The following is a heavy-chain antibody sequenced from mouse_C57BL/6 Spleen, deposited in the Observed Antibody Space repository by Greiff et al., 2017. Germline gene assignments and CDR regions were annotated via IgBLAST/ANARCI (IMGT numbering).Heavy chain of an antibody. V-gene: IGHV1-53*01. Sequence: QVHVKQPGTELVKPGASVKLSCKASGYTFTSYWMHWVKQRPGKGLEWIGNINPSNGGTNYNEKFKSKATLTVDKSSSTAYMQLSSLTSEDSADYCCAYGSSYDWYFDVWGTGTTVTVSS. CDR2: INPSNGGT. D-gene: IGHD1-1*01. J-gene: IGHJ1*03. CDR1: GYTFTSYW. CDR3: AYGSSYDWYFDV.